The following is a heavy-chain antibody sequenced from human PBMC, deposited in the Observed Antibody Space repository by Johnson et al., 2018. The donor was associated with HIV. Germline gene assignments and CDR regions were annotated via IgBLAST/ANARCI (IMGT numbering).Heavy chain of an antibody. D-gene: IGHD2-21*01. Sequence: EQLLESGGGLVQPGGSLRLSCAASGFIFSSYAMHWVRQAPGKGLQYVSAISSNGGSTYYANSVKGRFTISRDNSRNTLYLQMNSLRAEDTAVYYCARVPEGDDDAFDIWGQGTMVTVSS. CDR2: ISSNGGST. CDR1: GFIFSSYA. CDR3: ARVPEGDDDAFDI. V-gene: IGHV3-64*01. J-gene: IGHJ3*02.